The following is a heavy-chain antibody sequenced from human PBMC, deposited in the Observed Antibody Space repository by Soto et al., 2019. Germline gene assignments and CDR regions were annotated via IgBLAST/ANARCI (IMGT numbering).Heavy chain of an antibody. CDR1: GFTVSSNY. J-gene: IGHJ6*03. CDR2: IYSGGST. Sequence: EVQLVESGGGLVQPGGSLRLSCAASGFTVSSNYMSWVRQAPGKGLEWVSVIYSGGSTYYADSVMGRFTNSGHNSKNTLYLQMSSLIAEDTAVYYCASSPRGNSYYCMDVWGKGTTVTVSS. CDR3: ASSPRGNSYYCMDV. V-gene: IGHV3-53*04.